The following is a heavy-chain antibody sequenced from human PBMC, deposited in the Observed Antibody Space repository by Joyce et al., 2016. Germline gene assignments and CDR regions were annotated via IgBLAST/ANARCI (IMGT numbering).Heavy chain of an antibody. V-gene: IGHV1-69*01. J-gene: IGHJ4*02. CDR1: GDIFNDYG. CDR3: ARGRGDDFWSGYYGSIDY. Sequence: QVQLEQSGAEVKKPGSSVKVSCKTSGDIFNDYGINWVRQAPGQGLEWLGGIIPMSATTDYAQKFRGRLTISAHEPTSTVYMELSSLRSDDTGTYYCARGRGDDFWSGYYGSIDYWGQGTLVSVSS. D-gene: IGHD3-3*01. CDR2: IIPMSATT.